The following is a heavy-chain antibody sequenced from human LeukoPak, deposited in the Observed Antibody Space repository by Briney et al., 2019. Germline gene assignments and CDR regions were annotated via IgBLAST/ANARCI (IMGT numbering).Heavy chain of an antibody. J-gene: IGHJ6*02. CDR3: ARLVRIGCSVYHYYGMDV. CDR2: IYYSGST. D-gene: IGHD2-15*01. CDR1: GGSISSGGYY. Sequence: PSETLSLTCTVSGGSISSGGYYWSWIRQPPGKGLEWTGYIYYSGSTYYNPSLKSRVTISVDTSKTQFSLKLSSVTAADTAVYYCARLVRIGCSVYHYYGMDVWGQGTTVTVSS. V-gene: IGHV4-31*03.